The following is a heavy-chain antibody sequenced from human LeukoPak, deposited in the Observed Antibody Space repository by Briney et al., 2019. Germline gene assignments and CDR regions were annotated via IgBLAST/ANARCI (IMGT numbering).Heavy chain of an antibody. CDR3: ARELLWFGESIGGGFDP. V-gene: IGHV3-21*01. CDR1: GFTFSSYS. D-gene: IGHD3-10*01. CDR2: SSSSSSYI. J-gene: IGHJ5*02. Sequence: GGSLRLSCAASGFTFSSYSMNWVRQAPGKGLEWVSSSSSSSSYIYYADSVKGRFTISRDNAKNSLYLQMNSLRAEDTAVYYCARELLWFGESIGGGFDPWGQGTLVTVSS.